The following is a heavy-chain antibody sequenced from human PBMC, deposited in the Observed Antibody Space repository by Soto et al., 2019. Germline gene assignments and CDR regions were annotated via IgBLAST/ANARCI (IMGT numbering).Heavy chain of an antibody. D-gene: IGHD6-19*01. Sequence: ASVKVSCKASGYTFTNYAMHWVRQAPGQRLEWMGWINTGNGNTKYSQKFQGRVTITRDTSASTAYMELSSLRSEDTAVYYCARDGEVAGTALNWFDPWGQGTLVTVSS. CDR2: INTGNGNT. CDR3: ARDGEVAGTALNWFDP. V-gene: IGHV1-3*04. J-gene: IGHJ5*02. CDR1: GYTFTNYA.